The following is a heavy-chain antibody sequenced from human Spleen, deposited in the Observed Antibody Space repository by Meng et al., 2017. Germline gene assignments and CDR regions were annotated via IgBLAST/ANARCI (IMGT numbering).Heavy chain of an antibody. CDR2: IDSEGIGT. V-gene: IGHV3-74*01. J-gene: IGHJ4*02. CDR1: GFTFSDYY. CDR3: VRLGGSSPVDF. D-gene: IGHD3-10*01. Sequence: GESLKISCAASGFTFSDYYMNWIRQAPGKGLEWIARIDSEGIGTNYAESVRGRFTISRDNAKNTMYLQMNRLREEDTAVYFCVRLGGSSPVDFWGQGTLVTVSS.